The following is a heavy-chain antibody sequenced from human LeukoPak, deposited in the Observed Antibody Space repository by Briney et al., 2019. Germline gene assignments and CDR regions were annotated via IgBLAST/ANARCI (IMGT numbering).Heavy chain of an antibody. CDR3: ARVGELRAFDY. D-gene: IGHD1-26*01. Sequence: GASGKVSCKPSGYTFTTFGISWVRQAPRQGLEWMGWISAYNGNTNYAQKLQGRVAMTTDTSTSTAYMELRSLRSDDTAVYYCARVGELRAFDYWGQGALVTVSS. J-gene: IGHJ4*02. CDR1: GYTFTTFG. V-gene: IGHV1-18*01. CDR2: ISAYNGNT.